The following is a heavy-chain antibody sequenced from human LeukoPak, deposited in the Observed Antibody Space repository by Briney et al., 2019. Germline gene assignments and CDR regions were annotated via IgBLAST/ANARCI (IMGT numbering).Heavy chain of an antibody. J-gene: IGHJ4*02. V-gene: IGHV3-9*03. CDR1: GFTFDDYA. Sequence: PGGSLRLSCTASGFTFDDYAMHWVRQAPGKGLEWVSGITWNSHTVDYGDSVKGRFTMSRDNARNSLYLQMNSLRAEDMALYYCAKAPCSTTSCTYFDYWGQGTLVTVSS. CDR3: AKAPCSTTSCTYFDY. CDR2: ITWNSHTV. D-gene: IGHD2-2*01.